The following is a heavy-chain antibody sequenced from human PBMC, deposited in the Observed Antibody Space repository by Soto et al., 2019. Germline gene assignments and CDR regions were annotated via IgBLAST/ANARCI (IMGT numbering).Heavy chain of an antibody. J-gene: IGHJ6*03. V-gene: IGHV3-23*01. D-gene: IGHD1-1*01. CDR3: AELQVASYYYMDV. Sequence: GSLRLSCAASGFTFSSYALSWVRQAPGKGLEWVSAISGSGGSTYYADSVKGRFTISRDNSKNTLYLQMNSLRAEDTAVYYCAELQVASYYYMDVWGKGTTVTVSS. CDR2: ISGSGGST. CDR1: GFTFSSYA.